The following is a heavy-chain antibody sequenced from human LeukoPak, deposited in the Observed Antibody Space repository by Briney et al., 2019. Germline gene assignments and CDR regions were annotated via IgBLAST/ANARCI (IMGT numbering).Heavy chain of an antibody. Sequence: PGGSLRLSCEASGFSFSTYWMAWVRQAPGQGLEWVASIKHDAIEEHYAASVKGRFTVSRDNRRNSLYLEMKSLRVEETAVYYCSREFEPWGQGTLVIVSS. CDR1: GFSFSTYW. CDR3: SREFEP. V-gene: IGHV3-7*01. CDR2: IKHDAIEE. J-gene: IGHJ5*02.